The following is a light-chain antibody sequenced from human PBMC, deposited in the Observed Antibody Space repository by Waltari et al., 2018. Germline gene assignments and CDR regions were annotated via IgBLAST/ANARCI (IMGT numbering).Light chain of an antibody. V-gene: IGLV1-44*01. CDR3: GAWDDSLIGHV. CDR2: RNS. CDR1: TSNLGIYT. J-gene: IGLJ1*01. Sequence: QSVLTQPPSASGTPGQRVAISCSGSTSNLGIYTINWYQHLPGAAPNFIIYRNSERPSGVPDRFSGSKSGTSVSLVISGLHSEDEGDYYCGAWDDSLIGHVFGTGTKVTVL.